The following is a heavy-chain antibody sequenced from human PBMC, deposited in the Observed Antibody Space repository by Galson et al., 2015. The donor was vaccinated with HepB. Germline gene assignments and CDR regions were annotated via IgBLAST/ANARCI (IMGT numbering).Heavy chain of an antibody. D-gene: IGHD6-13*01. Sequence: SLRLSCAASGFTFANYVMNWVRQAPGKGLEWVSSISGSGGSTYYRGSFKGRFTISRDNSKNTAYLQMKSLRADDTAVYYCAKNSGSNWFVPHHFDSWGQGTLVTVSS. J-gene: IGHJ4*02. CDR2: ISGSGGST. CDR3: AKNSGSNWFVPHHFDS. CDR1: GFTFANYV. V-gene: IGHV3-23*01.